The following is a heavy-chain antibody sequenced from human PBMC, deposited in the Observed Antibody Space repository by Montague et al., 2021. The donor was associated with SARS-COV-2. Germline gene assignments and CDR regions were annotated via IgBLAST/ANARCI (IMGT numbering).Heavy chain of an antibody. J-gene: IGHJ4*02. Sequence: SLRLSCAASGFIFSHYSMNWVRQAPGKGLEWVSSISYASNYIYYADSVRGRLTISRDNGKNSLYLQMNSLRVEDTGLYFCARGFPYNVDFWGQGTVVTVSS. CDR1: GFIFSHYS. CDR2: ISYASNYI. V-gene: IGHV3-21*06. CDR3: ARGFPYNVDF. D-gene: IGHD1-14*01.